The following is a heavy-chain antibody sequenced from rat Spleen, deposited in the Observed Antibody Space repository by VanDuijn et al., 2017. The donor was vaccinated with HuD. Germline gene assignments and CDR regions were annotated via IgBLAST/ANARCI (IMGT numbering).Heavy chain of an antibody. CDR3: AKGLNWFAY. CDR1: EFTFSNYY. V-gene: IGHV5-20*01. J-gene: IGHJ3*01. Sequence: EVQLVESDGGLVQPGRSLKLSCAASEFTFSNYYMAWVRQAPTKGLEWVASISYDGGNTYYRDSVKGRFTISRDNAKSSLYLQMDSLRSEDTSTYYCAKGLNWFAYWGQGTLVTVSS. CDR2: ISYDGGNT.